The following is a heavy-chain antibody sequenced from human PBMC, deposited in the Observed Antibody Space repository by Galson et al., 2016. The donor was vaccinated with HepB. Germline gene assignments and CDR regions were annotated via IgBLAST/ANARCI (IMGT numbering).Heavy chain of an antibody. CDR3: ARGGFDNWDEADPFDY. V-gene: IGHV1-18*01. CDR2: ISGYNGNT. J-gene: IGHJ4*02. CDR1: GYMFATYG. D-gene: IGHD1-20*01. Sequence: SVKVSCKASGYMFATYGINWVRQAPGQGLEWMGWISGYNGNTKYAQKFQDRVTMTTDTYTNTTDMDLTSLRSEDTAVYYCARGGFDNWDEADPFDYWGQGTLVTVSS.